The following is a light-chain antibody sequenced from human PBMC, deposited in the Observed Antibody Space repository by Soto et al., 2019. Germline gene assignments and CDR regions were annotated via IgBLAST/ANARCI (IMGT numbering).Light chain of an antibody. CDR1: QSVATN. V-gene: IGKV3-15*01. Sequence: IVMPPSPATLSVSPLERATLSCRAGQSVATNLAWYQQKPGQAPRLLIYGASTRATGIPARFSGSGSGTEFTLTVSSLQSEDFAVYYCQQYNDWPATFGQGTKVDIK. CDR2: GAS. J-gene: IGKJ1*01. CDR3: QQYNDWPAT.